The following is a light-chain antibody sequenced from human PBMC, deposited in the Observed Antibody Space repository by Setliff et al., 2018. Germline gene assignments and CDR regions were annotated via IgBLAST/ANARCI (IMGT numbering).Light chain of an antibody. V-gene: IGLV2-14*01. J-gene: IGLJ1*01. CDR3: SSYTSSSTPYV. Sequence: QSALTQPASVSGSPGQSITISCTGTSSDVGGYNYVSWYQQHPGKAPKLMTYDVSKRPSGVSNRFSGSKSGNTASLTISGLQAEDEADYYCSSYTSSSTPYVFGTGTKV. CDR2: DVS. CDR1: SSDVGGYNY.